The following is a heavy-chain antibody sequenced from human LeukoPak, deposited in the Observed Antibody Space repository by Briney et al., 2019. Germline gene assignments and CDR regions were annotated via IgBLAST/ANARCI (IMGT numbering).Heavy chain of an antibody. J-gene: IGHJ6*02. CDR3: ARVLYYYYGMDV. CDR2: IYDSGST. D-gene: IGHD1-1*01. CDR1: GGSIRSSYYY. Sequence: PSETLSLTCTVSGGSIRSSYYYWGWIRQPPGKGLEWIGSIYDSGSTYYNPSLKSRVTISVDTSKNQFSLKLNSVTAADTAVYYCARVLYYYYGMDVWGQGTTVTVSS. V-gene: IGHV4-39*01.